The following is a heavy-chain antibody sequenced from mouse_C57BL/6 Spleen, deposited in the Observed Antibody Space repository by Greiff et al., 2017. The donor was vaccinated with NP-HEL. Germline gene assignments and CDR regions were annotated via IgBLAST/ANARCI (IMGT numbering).Heavy chain of an antibody. D-gene: IGHD2-1*01. CDR3: AKGTMVYYGNIYWYCDV. CDR1: GYAFSSYW. Sequence: VQLQQSGAELVKPGASVKISCKASGYAFSSYWMNWVKQRPGTGLEWIGQIYPGDGDTNYNGKFKGKSTLTADKSSSTAYMQLSSLISEESAVYCCAKGTMVYYGNIYWYCDVWGTGTTVTVSS. V-gene: IGHV1-80*01. CDR2: IYPGDGDT. J-gene: IGHJ1*03.